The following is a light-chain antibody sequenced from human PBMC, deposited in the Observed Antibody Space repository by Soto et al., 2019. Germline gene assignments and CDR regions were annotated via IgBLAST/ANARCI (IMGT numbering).Light chain of an antibody. CDR3: QQRSNWPLP. CDR2: DAS. J-gene: IGKJ4*01. CDR1: QSVSSY. V-gene: IGKV3-11*01. Sequence: EIVLTQSPATLSLSPGERATLSCRASQSVSSYLAWYQQKPGQAPRLLIYDASNRATGIPARFSGSGSGTDFTLTISSLEPEDFAVYYCQQRSNWPLPFGGGTKVALK.